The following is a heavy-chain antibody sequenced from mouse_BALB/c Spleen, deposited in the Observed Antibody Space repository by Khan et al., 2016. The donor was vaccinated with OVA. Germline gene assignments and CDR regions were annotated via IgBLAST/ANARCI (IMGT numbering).Heavy chain of an antibody. CDR3: ARRRLRWDFDY. V-gene: IGHV1-7*01. Sequence: QVQLKQSGAELAKPGASVKMSCKASGYTFINYWILWIKQRPGQGLEWIGYINPSTGYTEYNQNFKDKATLTADKSSRTAYMQLSSLTSEDSTVYYCARRRLRWDFDYWGQGTTLTVSS. D-gene: IGHD1-1*01. CDR2: INPSTGYT. CDR1: GYTFINYW. J-gene: IGHJ2*01.